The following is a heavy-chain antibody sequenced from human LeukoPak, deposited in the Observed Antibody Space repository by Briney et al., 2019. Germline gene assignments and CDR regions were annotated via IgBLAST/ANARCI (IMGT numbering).Heavy chain of an antibody. CDR1: GGSISSGGYY. D-gene: IGHD3-22*01. CDR2: IYYSGST. J-gene: IGHJ4*02. Sequence: SETLSLTCTVSGGSISSGGYYWSWIRQHPGKGLEWIGYIYYSGSTYYNPSLKSRVTISVDTSKNQFSLKLSSVTAADTAVYYCVREPNYYDSSGPLDYWGQGTLVTVSS. CDR3: VREPNYYDSSGPLDY. V-gene: IGHV4-31*03.